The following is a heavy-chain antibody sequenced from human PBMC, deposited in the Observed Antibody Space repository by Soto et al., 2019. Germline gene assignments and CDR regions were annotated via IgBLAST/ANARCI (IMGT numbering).Heavy chain of an antibody. CDR3: ATIDRSVALVGWFDP. V-gene: IGHV1-69*01. D-gene: IGHD2-8*02. Sequence: QVHLEQSGAEVKKPGSSVKVSCKFSGGTFSSYAIIWVRQAPGQGLEWMGGIIPVSGTANYAQKFHGRVTIYADAATNTAYMKLSSVRFDDTAVYYCATIDRSVALVGWFDPWGQGTLVTVSS. CDR2: IIPVSGTA. CDR1: GGTFSSYA. J-gene: IGHJ5*02.